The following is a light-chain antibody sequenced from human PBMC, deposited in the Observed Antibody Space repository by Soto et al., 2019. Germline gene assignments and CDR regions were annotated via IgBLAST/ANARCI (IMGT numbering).Light chain of an antibody. J-gene: IGKJ1*01. CDR2: GAS. Sequence: EIVLTQSPGTLSLSPGERATLSCRASQSVSNNYLAWYQQKPGQAPRLLIYGASNRATGIPDRFSGSGSGTDFTLTISRLEPEDFAVYYCQQYGSSGTFGQVTKVEIK. CDR3: QQYGSSGT. CDR1: QSVSNNY. V-gene: IGKV3-20*01.